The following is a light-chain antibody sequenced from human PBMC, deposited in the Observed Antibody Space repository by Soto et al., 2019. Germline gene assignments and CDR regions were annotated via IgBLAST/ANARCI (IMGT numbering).Light chain of an antibody. V-gene: IGLV2-11*01. Sequence: QSVLTQPRSVSGSPGQSVTISCTGTSSDVGGYNYVSWYQQHPGKAPKLMIYDVSKRPSGVPDRFSGSKSGNTASLSISGLQAEDDADYYCCSYAGSYTFGVFGGGTKLTVL. CDR1: SSDVGGYNY. CDR3: CSYAGSYTFGV. CDR2: DVS. J-gene: IGLJ2*01.